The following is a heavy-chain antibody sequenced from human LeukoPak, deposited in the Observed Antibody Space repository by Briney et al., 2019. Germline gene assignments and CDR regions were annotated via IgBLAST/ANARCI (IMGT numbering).Heavy chain of an antibody. D-gene: IGHD2-15*01. V-gene: IGHV4-59*12. CDR3: ARGYCSGGSCYSYYYYNYMDV. Sequence: SETLSLTCTVSGGSFSSYYWSWIRQPPGKGLEWIGSIHYSGSTNYNPSLKSRVTISVDTSKNQFSLKLSSVTAADTAVYYCARGYCSGGSCYSYYYYNYMDVWGKGTTVTVSS. CDR1: GGSFSSYY. J-gene: IGHJ6*03. CDR2: IHYSGST.